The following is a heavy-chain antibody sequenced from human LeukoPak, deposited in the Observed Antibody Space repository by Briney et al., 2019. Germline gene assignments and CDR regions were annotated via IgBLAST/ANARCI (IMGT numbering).Heavy chain of an antibody. CDR2: IIPIFGTA. CDR1: GGTFSSYA. Sequence: ASVTVSCKASGGTFSSYAISWVRQAPGQGLEWMGGIIPIFGTANYAQKFQGRVTITADESTSTAYMELSSLRSEDTAVYYCARDNGGGYYFDYWGQGTLVTVSS. V-gene: IGHV1-69*01. J-gene: IGHJ4*02. CDR3: ARDNGGGYYFDY. D-gene: IGHD3-10*01.